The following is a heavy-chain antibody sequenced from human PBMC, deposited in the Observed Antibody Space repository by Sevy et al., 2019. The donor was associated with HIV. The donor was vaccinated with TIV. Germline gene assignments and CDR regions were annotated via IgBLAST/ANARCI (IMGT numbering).Heavy chain of an antibody. CDR1: GYTFTGYY. CDR3: ARGAAYYYDSSGCFDY. Sequence: ASVKVSCKASGYTFTGYYMHWERQAPGQGLEWMGWINPNSGGTNYAQKFQGRVTMTRDTSISTAYMELSRLRSDDTAVYYCARGAAYYYDSSGCFDYWGQGTLVTVSS. CDR2: INPNSGGT. D-gene: IGHD3-22*01. V-gene: IGHV1-2*02. J-gene: IGHJ4*02.